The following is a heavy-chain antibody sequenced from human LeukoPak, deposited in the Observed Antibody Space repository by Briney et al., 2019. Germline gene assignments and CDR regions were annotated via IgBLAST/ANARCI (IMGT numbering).Heavy chain of an antibody. CDR1: GGSISSGCDY. CDR2: SYYTGST. V-gene: IGHV4-31*03. CDR3: ARGRYCTTTSYYNGGWFDS. J-gene: IGHJ5*01. Sequence: PSQTLSLTCTVSGGSISSGCDYWSWIRQHPGKGLEWIGYSYYTGSTFYNPSLKSRVTISVDASRNQFSLKLTSVTAADTAVYYCARGRYCTTTSYYNGGWFDSWGQGTLVTVSS. D-gene: IGHD2-2*02.